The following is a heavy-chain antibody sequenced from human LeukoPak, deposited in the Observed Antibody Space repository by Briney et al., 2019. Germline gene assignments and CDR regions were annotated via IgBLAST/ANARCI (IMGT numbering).Heavy chain of an antibody. D-gene: IGHD5-18*01. CDR1: GGTFSSYA. J-gene: IGHJ3*02. CDR3: ARPGYSYGYHAFDI. V-gene: IGHV1-69*13. Sequence: ASVKVSCKASGGTFSSYAISWVRQAPGQGLEWMGGIIPIFGTANYAQKFQGRVTITADESTSTAYMELSSLRSEDTAVYYCARPGYSYGYHAFDIWGQGTMVTVSS. CDR2: IIPIFGTA.